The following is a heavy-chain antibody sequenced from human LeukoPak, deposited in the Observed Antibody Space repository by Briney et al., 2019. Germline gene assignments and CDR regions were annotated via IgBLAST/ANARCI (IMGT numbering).Heavy chain of an antibody. J-gene: IGHJ4*02. CDR1: GYTLTELS. CDR2: FDPEDGET. Sequence: ASVKVSCKVSGYTLTELSMHWVRQAPGKGLEWMGGFDPEDGETIYAQKFQGRVTMTEDTSTDTAYMELSSLRSEDTAVYYCARDTPPRTYYYDSSGYYYDYWGQGTLVTVSS. D-gene: IGHD3-22*01. CDR3: ARDTPPRTYYYDSSGYYYDY. V-gene: IGHV1-24*01.